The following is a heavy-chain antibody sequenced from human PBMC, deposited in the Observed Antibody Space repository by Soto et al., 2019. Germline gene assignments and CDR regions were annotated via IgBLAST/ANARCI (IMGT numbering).Heavy chain of an antibody. CDR3: ALDTRPYYYDSSGYLYY. CDR2: ISGSGGST. D-gene: IGHD3-22*01. V-gene: IGHV3-23*01. J-gene: IGHJ4*02. Sequence: AEPRGLHYSASGCSISHYDMRCRRQPPGKGLEWVSAISGSGGSTYYADSVKGRFTISRDNSKNTLYLQMNSLRAEDTAVYYCALDTRPYYYDSSGYLYYWGEGILFTVSS. CDR1: GCSISHYD.